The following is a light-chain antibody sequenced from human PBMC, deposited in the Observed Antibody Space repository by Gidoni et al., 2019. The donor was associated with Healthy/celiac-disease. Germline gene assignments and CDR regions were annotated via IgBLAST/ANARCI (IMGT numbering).Light chain of an antibody. Sequence: SSELTQDPAVSVALGQTVRITCQGDSLRSYYASWYQQKPGQAPVLVIYGKNNRPSGIPDRFSGSSSGNTASLTITGAQAEDEADYYCNSRDSSGIPVVFGGGTKLTVL. CDR2: GKN. CDR1: SLRSYY. V-gene: IGLV3-19*01. CDR3: NSRDSSGIPVV. J-gene: IGLJ2*01.